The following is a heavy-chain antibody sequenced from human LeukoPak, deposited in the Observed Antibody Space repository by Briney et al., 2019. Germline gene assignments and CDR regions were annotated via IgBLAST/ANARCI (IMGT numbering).Heavy chain of an antibody. V-gene: IGHV3-23*01. CDR3: ARAATRAFDY. Sequence: GGSLRLSCAASGFTFSSYAMSWVRQAPGKGLEWVSVISGGGSSTNYADSVKGRFTISRDNSKNTLYLQMNSLRAEDTAVYYCARAATRAFDYWGQGTLVTVSS. D-gene: IGHD4-17*01. J-gene: IGHJ4*02. CDR2: ISGGGSST. CDR1: GFTFSSYA.